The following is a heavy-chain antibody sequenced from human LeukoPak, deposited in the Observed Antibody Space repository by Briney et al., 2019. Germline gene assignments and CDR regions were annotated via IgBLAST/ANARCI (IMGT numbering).Heavy chain of an antibody. CDR2: ISSSSSYI. V-gene: IGHV3-21*04. D-gene: IGHD1-1*01. Sequence: PGGSLRLSCAASGFTFSSYSMNWVRQAPGKGLEWVSSISSSSSYIYYADSVKGRFTISRDNAKNSLYLQMHTLSAEDTALYYCARDVRTRTGAIFDYWGQGTLVTVSS. CDR3: ARDVRTRTGAIFDY. CDR1: GFTFSSYS. J-gene: IGHJ4*02.